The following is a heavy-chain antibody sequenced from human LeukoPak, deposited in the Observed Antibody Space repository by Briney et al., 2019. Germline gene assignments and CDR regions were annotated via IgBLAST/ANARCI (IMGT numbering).Heavy chain of an antibody. CDR1: GFTFSSYA. D-gene: IGHD6-19*01. Sequence: PGGSLRLSCAASGFTFSSYAMSWVRQAPGKGLEWVSAISGSGGSTYYADSVKGRFTISRDNAKNSLYLQMNSLRAEDTALYYCAKDVFPDYSSGWSRGVSFDYWGQGTLVTVSS. V-gene: IGHV3-23*01. CDR3: AKDVFPDYSSGWSRGVSFDY. J-gene: IGHJ4*02. CDR2: ISGSGGST.